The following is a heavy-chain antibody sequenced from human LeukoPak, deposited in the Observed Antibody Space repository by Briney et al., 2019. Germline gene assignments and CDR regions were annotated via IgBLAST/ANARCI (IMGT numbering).Heavy chain of an antibody. J-gene: IGHJ2*01. D-gene: IGHD5-18*01. Sequence: SQTLSLTCALSADSFSSKSATWNWTRQSPSRGLHCRVRRYYRSKWYNDYAASVKSRITINPDTSKNQFSLQLNSMTPEDTAVYYCARAGTYGYYWYFGLWGRGTLVTVSS. CDR3: ARAGTYGYYWYFGL. CDR1: ADSFSSKSAT. CDR2: RYYRSKWYN. V-gene: IGHV6-1*01.